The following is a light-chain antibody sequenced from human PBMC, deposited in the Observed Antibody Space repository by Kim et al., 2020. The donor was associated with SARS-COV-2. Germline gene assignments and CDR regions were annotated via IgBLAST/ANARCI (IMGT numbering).Light chain of an antibody. V-gene: IGLV10-54*01. CDR2: RNN. J-gene: IGLJ3*02. CDR3: LTWYTSLTAWV. Sequence: RQTAHLTSTGNTNNVGSQGPAWLQQHQGHPPKLLFHRNNIPASEISERLSASRSGSTAFLTITGLQPEDEADYYCLTWYTSLTAWVFGGGTQLTVL. CDR1: TNNVGSQG.